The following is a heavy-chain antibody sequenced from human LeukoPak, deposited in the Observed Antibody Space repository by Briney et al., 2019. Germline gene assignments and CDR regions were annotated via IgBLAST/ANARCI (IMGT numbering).Heavy chain of an antibody. CDR3: ARRPRGYYYYGMDV. J-gene: IGHJ6*02. CDR2: MNPNSGNT. D-gene: IGHD3-10*01. Sequence: ASVTVSCKASGYTFTSYDINWVRQATGQGLEWMGWMNPNSGNTGYAQKFQGRVTMTRNTSISTAYMELSSLRSEDTAVYYCARRPRGYYYYGMDVWGQGTTVTVSS. V-gene: IGHV1-8*01. CDR1: GYTFTSYD.